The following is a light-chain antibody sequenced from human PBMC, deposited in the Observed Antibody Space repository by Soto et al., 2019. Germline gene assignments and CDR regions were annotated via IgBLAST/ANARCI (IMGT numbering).Light chain of an antibody. V-gene: IGKV1-9*01. J-gene: IGKJ4*01. Sequence: DIQLTQSPSFLSASVGDRVTITCRASQGIRSSLGWYHQKPGKAPKLLIYSASTLQSGVPSRFSGSGSGTECTLTISSLQPEDFATYYCQQLNSYPLTFGGGTKVEIK. CDR3: QQLNSYPLT. CDR2: SAS. CDR1: QGIRSS.